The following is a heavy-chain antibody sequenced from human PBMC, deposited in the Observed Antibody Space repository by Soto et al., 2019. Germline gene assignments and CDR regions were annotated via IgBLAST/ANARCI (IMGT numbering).Heavy chain of an antibody. D-gene: IGHD6-19*01. CDR1: GFTFSGYA. V-gene: IGHV3-23*01. CDR3: ARGPGYSSGVFDY. CDR2: ISGSGGST. Sequence: EVQLLESGGGLVQPGGSLRLSCADSGFTFSGYAMSWVRQAPGKGLEWVSAISGSGGSTYYADSVKGRFTISRDNSKNTLYLQMNSLRAEDTSVYYCARGPGYSSGVFDYWGQGTLVTVSS. J-gene: IGHJ4*02.